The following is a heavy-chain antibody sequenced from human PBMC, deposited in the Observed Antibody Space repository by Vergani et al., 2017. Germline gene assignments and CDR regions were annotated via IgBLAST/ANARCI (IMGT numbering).Heavy chain of an antibody. D-gene: IGHD3-3*01. CDR1: GFTFSSYA. J-gene: IGHJ4*02. Sequence: EVQLLESGGGLVQPGGSLRLSCAASGFTFSSYAMSWVRQAPGKGLEWVSAISGSGGSTYYADPVKGRFTISRDNSKNTLYLQMNSLRAEDTAVYYCAKVIGIFGVITPKVQFDYWDQGTLVTVSS. V-gene: IGHV3-23*01. CDR2: ISGSGGST. CDR3: AKVIGIFGVITPKVQFDY.